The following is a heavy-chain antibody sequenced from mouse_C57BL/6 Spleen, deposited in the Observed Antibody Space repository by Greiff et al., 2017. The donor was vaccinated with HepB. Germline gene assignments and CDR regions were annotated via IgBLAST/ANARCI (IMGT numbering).Heavy chain of an antibody. CDR1: GYSITSGYD. CDR3: ARGNWDDYFDY. D-gene: IGHD4-1*01. V-gene: IGHV3-1*01. Sequence: DVKLQESGPGMVKPSQSLSLTCTVTGYSITSGYDWHWIRHFPGNKLEWMGYISYSGSTNYNPSLKSRISITHDTSKNHFFLKLNSVTTEDTATYYCARGNWDDYFDYWGQGTTLTVSS. CDR2: ISYSGST. J-gene: IGHJ2*01.